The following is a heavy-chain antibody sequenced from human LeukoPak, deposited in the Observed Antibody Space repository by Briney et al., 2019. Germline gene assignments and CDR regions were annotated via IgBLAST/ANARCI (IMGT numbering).Heavy chain of an antibody. CDR3: ARDAGDYGGPSRPNWFDP. CDR2: IYTSVST. D-gene: IGHD4-23*01. Sequence: SETLSLTCTVSGGSISSNRYYWSWIRQPGGQGLEWIARIYTSVSTNYNPSLKSLVTMSVDTSKNQFSLKLSSVTAADTAVYYCARDAGDYGGPSRPNWFDPWGQGTLVTVSS. J-gene: IGHJ5*02. CDR1: GGSISSNRYY. V-gene: IGHV4-61*02.